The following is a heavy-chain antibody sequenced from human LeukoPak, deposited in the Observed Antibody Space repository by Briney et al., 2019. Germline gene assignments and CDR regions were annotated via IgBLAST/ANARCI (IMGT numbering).Heavy chain of an antibody. D-gene: IGHD5-18*01. CDR1: GFTFSSYA. CDR2: ISGSGGST. J-gene: IGHJ4*02. Sequence: GGSLRLSCAASGFTFSSYAMSWVRQAPGKGLEWVSAISGSGGSTYYADSVKGRFTICRDNSKNTLYLQMNSLRAEDTAVYYCAKDGEEAEDTAMVTINDYWGQGTLVTVSS. V-gene: IGHV3-23*01. CDR3: AKDGEEAEDTAMVTINDY.